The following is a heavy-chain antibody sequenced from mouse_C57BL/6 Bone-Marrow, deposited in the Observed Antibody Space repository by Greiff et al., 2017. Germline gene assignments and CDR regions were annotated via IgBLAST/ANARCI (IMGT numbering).Heavy chain of an antibody. Sequence: QVQLQQPGAELVKPGASVKLSCKASGYTFTSYWMHWVKQRPGQGLEWIGMIHPNSGSTNYNEKFKSKATLTVDKSSSTAYMQLSSLTSEDSAVYDGARGRYDYDGDDFDYGGQGTALTVSS. CDR3: ARGRYDYDGDDFDY. D-gene: IGHD2-4*01. CDR2: IHPNSGST. V-gene: IGHV1-64*01. J-gene: IGHJ2*01. CDR1: GYTFTSYW.